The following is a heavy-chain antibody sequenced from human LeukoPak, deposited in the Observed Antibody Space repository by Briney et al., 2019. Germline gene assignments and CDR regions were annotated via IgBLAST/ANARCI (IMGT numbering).Heavy chain of an antibody. D-gene: IGHD1-14*01. V-gene: IGHV5-51*01. J-gene: IGHJ6*03. CDR2: IYPGDSDT. CDR1: GYSFTSYW. Sequence: GESLKISCKGSGYSFTSYWIGWVRQMPGKGLEWMGIIYPGDSDTRYSPSFQGQVTISADKYISTAYLQWSSLQASDTAMYYCARALTNRYYYYYMDVWGKGTTVTVSS. CDR3: ARALTNRYYYYYMDV.